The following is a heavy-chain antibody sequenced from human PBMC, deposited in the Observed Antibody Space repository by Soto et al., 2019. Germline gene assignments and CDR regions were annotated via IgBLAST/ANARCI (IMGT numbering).Heavy chain of an antibody. CDR1: GGSISSYY. V-gene: IGHV4-59*01. Sequence: AETLSLTCTVSGGSISSYYWSWIRQPPGKGLEWMGDIYYSGSTNYNPSLNSRVTISVDTSKNQSSLKLSSVTVADTAVYYCASSGSSSSWYGDYYYGMDVWGQGTTVTVSS. J-gene: IGHJ6*02. CDR3: ASSGSSSSWYGDYYYGMDV. CDR2: IYYSGST. D-gene: IGHD6-13*01.